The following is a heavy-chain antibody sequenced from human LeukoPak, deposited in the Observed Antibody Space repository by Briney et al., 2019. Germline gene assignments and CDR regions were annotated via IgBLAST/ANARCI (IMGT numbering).Heavy chain of an antibody. CDR3: AKDRLDYYGSGSMASYYGLDV. V-gene: IGHV3-13*01. CDR2: IGTASDT. CDR1: GFTFSSFD. Sequence: GGSLRLSCAASGFTFSSFDMHWVRQPTGQGLERVSTIGTASDTYYPGSGEGRFTLSRDNAKNSLYLQMNSLRAEDTAVYYCAKDRLDYYGSGSMASYYGLDVWGQGTTVTVSS. J-gene: IGHJ6*02. D-gene: IGHD3-10*01.